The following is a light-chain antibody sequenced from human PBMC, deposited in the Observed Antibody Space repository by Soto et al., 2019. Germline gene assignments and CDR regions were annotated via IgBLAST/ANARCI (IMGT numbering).Light chain of an antibody. Sequence: AIRLTQSPSSLSASTGDRVTITCRSSQGISSYLAWYQQKPGKAPKLLIYAASTLQSGVPSRFSVSGSGTDFTLTISCRQAEDFATYYCEQYYSSEGFTFGPGTKVYIE. CDR2: AAS. CDR1: QGISSY. CDR3: EQYYSSEGFT. V-gene: IGKV1-8*01. J-gene: IGKJ3*01.